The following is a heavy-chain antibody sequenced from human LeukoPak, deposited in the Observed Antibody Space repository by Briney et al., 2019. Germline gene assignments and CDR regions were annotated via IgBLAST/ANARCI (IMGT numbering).Heavy chain of an antibody. V-gene: IGHV3-66*01. CDR2: IYSGGST. J-gene: IGHJ6*02. Sequence: GESLRLSCAASGFTVSSNYMSWVRQAPGKGLEWVSVIYSGGSTYYADSVKGRFTISRDNSKNTLYLQMNSLRAEDTAVYYCARDPPTYYYYGMDVWGQGTTVTVSS. CDR3: ARDPPTYYYYGMDV. CDR1: GFTVSSNY.